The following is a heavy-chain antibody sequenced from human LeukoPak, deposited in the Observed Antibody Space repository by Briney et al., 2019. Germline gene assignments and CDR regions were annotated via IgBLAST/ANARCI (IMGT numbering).Heavy chain of an antibody. Sequence: PSETLSLTCTVSGGSISSYYWSWIRQPPGKGLEWIGYIYYSGSTNYNPSLKSRVTISVDTSKNQFSLKLSSVTAADTAVYYCAGLRKRGGTFDLWGQGTVVTVSS. CDR2: IYYSGST. J-gene: IGHJ3*01. D-gene: IGHD6-25*01. V-gene: IGHV4-59*12. CDR1: GGSISSYY. CDR3: AGLRKRGGTFDL.